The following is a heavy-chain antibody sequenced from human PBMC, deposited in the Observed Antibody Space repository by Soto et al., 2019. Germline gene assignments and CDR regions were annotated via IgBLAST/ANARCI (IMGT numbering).Heavy chain of an antibody. CDR1: GGSISSSSYY. V-gene: IGHV3-23*01. CDR3: AKQVTAGTALYDY. D-gene: IGHD6-13*01. CDR2: ISETGDIT. J-gene: IGHJ4*02. Sequence: PSETLSLTCTVSGGSISSSSYYWGWIRQPPGKGLEWVSVISETGDITYYADSVKGRFTISRDNSKNTLYLQMNSLRAEDTAVYYCAKQVTAGTALYDYWGQGSLVTVSS.